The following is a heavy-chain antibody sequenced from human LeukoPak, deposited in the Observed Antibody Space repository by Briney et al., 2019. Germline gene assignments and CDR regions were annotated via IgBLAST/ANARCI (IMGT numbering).Heavy chain of an antibody. CDR2: ISSSGSTI. J-gene: IGHJ3*02. CDR3: ARAWGNDAFDI. CDR1: GFTFSDYY. V-gene: IGHV3-11*04. Sequence: GGSLRLSCAASGFTFSDYYMSWIRQAPGKGLEWVSCISSSGSTIYYADSVKGRFTTSRDNAKNSLYLQMNSLRAEDTAVYYCARAWGNDAFDIWGQGTMVTVSS. D-gene: IGHD3-16*01.